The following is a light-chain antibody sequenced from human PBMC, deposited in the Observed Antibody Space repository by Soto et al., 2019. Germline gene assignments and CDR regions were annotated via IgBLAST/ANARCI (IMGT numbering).Light chain of an antibody. CDR2: GAS. J-gene: IGKJ5*01. CDR3: QQYGSSPQIT. Sequence: EIVVTQSPGTLSLSPGERASLSCRASQAVGGTYLAWYQHKPGQAPRLLIYGASNRAAGIPDRFGGSGSGTDFTLTISRLEPEDFAVYYCQQYGSSPQITFGQGTRLEIK. V-gene: IGKV3-20*01. CDR1: QAVGGTY.